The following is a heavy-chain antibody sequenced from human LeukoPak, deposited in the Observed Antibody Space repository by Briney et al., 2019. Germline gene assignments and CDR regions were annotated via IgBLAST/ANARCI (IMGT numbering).Heavy chain of an antibody. CDR1: GFTFSSHA. J-gene: IGHJ4*02. D-gene: IGHD1-26*01. CDR2: IKQDGSEK. V-gene: IGHV3-7*01. Sequence: GGSLRLSCAASGFTFSSHAMHWVRQAPGKGLEWVANIKQDGSEKYYVDSVKGRFTISRDNAKNSLYLQMNSLRAEDTAVYYCARERYRGSYYAYWGQGTLVTVSS. CDR3: ARERYRGSYYAY.